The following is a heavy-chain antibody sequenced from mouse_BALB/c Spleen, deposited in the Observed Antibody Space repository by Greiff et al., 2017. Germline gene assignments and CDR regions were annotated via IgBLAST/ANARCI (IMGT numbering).Heavy chain of an antibody. D-gene: IGHD2-14*01. J-gene: IGHJ3*01. CDR3: AREGTARAWFAY. Sequence: VQLQQSGAELARPWASVKMSCKASGYSFTSYTMHWVKQRPGQGLEWIGYINPSSGYTNYNQKFKDKATLTADKSSSTAYMQLSSLTSEDSAVYYCAREGTARAWFAYWGQGTLVTVSA. V-gene: IGHV1-4*01. CDR2: INPSSGYT. CDR1: GYSFTSYT.